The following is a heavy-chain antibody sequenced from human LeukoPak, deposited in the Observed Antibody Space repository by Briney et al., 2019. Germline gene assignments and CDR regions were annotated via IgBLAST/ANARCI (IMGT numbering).Heavy chain of an antibody. J-gene: IGHJ4*02. D-gene: IGHD6-13*01. CDR2: IYSAGST. Sequence: GGSLRLSCTVSGFTVSSNSMSWVRQAPGKGLEWVSFIYSAGSTHYSDSVKGRFTISRDNSKNTLYLQMNSLRAEDTAVYYCAKDLTIWMGSSWYMDYWGQGTLVTVSS. CDR1: GFTVSSNS. V-gene: IGHV3-53*01. CDR3: AKDLTIWMGSSWYMDY.